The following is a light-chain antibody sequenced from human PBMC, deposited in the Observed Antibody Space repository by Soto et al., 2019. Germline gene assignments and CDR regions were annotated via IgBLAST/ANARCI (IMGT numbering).Light chain of an antibody. CDR1: QTVSSY. Sequence: ENVFAQSPGTLYLSPGDRATLSCRASQTVSSYLTWYQQRSGQAPRLLIYGASKRATGIPDRFSGSGSGTDFTLTISRLEPEDFALYYCQHYGTSQITFGQGTRLEIK. J-gene: IGKJ5*01. CDR3: QHYGTSQIT. CDR2: GAS. V-gene: IGKV3-20*01.